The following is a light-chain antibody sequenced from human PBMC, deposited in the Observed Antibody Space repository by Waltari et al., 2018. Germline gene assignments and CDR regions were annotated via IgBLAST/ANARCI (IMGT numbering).Light chain of an antibody. CDR2: DAS. J-gene: IGKJ1*01. Sequence: FVLTHSPGTLSLSQGERVTLSCRASQSVSSNYLAWYQQKPGQAPRLLIYDASNRATGIADRFSGSGSGTDFTLTISRLEPEDVAVYYCQQYGRSPWTFGQGTKVEIK. CDR3: QQYGRSPWT. V-gene: IGKV3-20*01. CDR1: QSVSSNY.